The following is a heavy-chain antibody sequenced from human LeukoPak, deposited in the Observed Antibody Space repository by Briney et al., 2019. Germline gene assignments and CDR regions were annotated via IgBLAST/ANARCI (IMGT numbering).Heavy chain of an antibody. CDR3: AREGPETYNFDF. Sequence: ASLKVSCKASGYTFTSYYIHWVRQAPGQGLEYMGIIRPSGSTAYAQNFQGRVTMTRDTSTSAVYMELSSLRSEDTAVYYCAREGPETYNFDFWGQGTQVTVSS. D-gene: IGHD5-18*01. CDR1: GYTFTSYY. V-gene: IGHV1-46*01. J-gene: IGHJ4*02. CDR2: IRPSGST.